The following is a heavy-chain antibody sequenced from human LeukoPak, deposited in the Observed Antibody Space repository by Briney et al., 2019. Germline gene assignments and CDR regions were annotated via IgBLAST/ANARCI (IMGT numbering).Heavy chain of an antibody. CDR1: GFTFSNYG. Sequence: PGRSLRLSCAASGFTFSNYGMHWVRQAPGKGLEWVAVISYDGSNKYYADSVKGRFTISRDNPKNTLYLQMNSLRAEDTDGYYCAKELKKTTYCGGDCYPDAFDIWGQGTMVTVSS. CDR2: ISYDGSNK. V-gene: IGHV3-30*18. J-gene: IGHJ3*02. D-gene: IGHD2-21*02. CDR3: AKELKKTTYCGGDCYPDAFDI.